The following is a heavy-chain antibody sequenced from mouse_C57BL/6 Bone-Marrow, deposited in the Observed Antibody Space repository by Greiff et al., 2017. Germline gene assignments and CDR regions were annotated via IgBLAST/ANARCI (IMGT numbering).Heavy chain of an antibody. J-gene: IGHJ2*01. CDR2: ISSGSSTI. CDR3: AAYYYGRRRYFDY. Sequence: EVKLEESGGGLVKPGGSLKLSCAASGFTFSDYGMHWVRQAPEKGLEWVAYISSGSSTIYYADTVKGRFTISRDNAKNTLFLQMTSLRSEDTAMYYCAAYYYGRRRYFDYWGQGTTLTVSS. V-gene: IGHV5-17*01. D-gene: IGHD1-1*01. CDR1: GFTFSDYG.